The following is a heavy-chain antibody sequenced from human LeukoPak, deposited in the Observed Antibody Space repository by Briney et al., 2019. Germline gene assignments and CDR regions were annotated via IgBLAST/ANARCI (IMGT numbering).Heavy chain of an antibody. V-gene: IGHV3-7*03. CDR3: ASRSGWRYFDY. CDR1: GYTFTSFW. Sequence: PGGSLRLSCAASGYTFTSFWMHWVRQAPGKGLEWVASVRQDDGEKYYVDSVKGRFTISRDNSKNTLYLQMNSLRAEDTAVYYCASRSGWRYFDYWGQGTLVTVSS. D-gene: IGHD6-19*01. CDR2: VRQDDGEK. J-gene: IGHJ4*02.